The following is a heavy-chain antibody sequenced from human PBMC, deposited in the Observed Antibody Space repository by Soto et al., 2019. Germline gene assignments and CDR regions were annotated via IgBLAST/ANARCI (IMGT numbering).Heavy chain of an antibody. J-gene: IGHJ4*02. CDR3: ARGRDWLIPYHFDY. D-gene: IGHD3-9*01. V-gene: IGHV4-59*01. Sequence: SETLSLTCTVSGCSMSTYYWSWIRQSPGKGLEWIGYIYYNGNTNYNPSLKSRVTISVDTSKNQFSLKVISVTAADTAVYFCARGRDWLIPYHFDYWGQGTLVTVSS. CDR1: GCSMSTYY. CDR2: IYYNGNT.